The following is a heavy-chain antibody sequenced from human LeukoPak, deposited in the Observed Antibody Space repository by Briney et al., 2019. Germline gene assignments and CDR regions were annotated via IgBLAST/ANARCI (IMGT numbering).Heavy chain of an antibody. CDR3: ARWSPDAFDL. Sequence: PGGSLRLSCAASGFTFTSYAMHWVRQAPGKGLEDVSAISSNVGSTDYANSVQGRFTISRDNSKNTPYLQLGSLRSEDMAVYYCARWSPDAFDLWGREPMHRVSS. V-gene: IGHV3-64*01. CDR2: ISSNVGST. CDR1: GFTFTSYA. J-gene: IGHJ3*01.